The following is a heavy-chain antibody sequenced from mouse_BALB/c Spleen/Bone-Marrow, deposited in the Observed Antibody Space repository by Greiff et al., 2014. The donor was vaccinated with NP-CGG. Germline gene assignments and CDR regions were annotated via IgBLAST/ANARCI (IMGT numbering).Heavy chain of an antibody. D-gene: IGHD4-1*01. J-gene: IGHJ3*01. CDR1: GFSLTSYG. CDR3: AKTLGGLGTEFAY. Sequence: VKLMESGPGLVQPSQSLSITCTVSGFSLTSYGVHWVRQSPGKGLEWLGVIWRGGSADYNAAFMSRMNITKDNSKSQIFFKMNSLQATDTAISYCAKTLGGLGTEFAYWGQGTLVTVSA. V-gene: IGHV2-5*01. CDR2: IWRGGSA.